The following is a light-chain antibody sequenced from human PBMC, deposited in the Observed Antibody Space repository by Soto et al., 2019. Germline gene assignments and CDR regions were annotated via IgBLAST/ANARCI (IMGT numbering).Light chain of an antibody. Sequence: EIVMTQSPATLSVSPGERATLSCRASQSVSSNLAWYQQIPGQAPRLLIYDSTLRANGVPDRFGGSRSGTEFTLTINSLEPEDFAVYYCQQRNVWPPITFGQGTRLEIK. V-gene: IGKV3D-15*01. CDR2: DST. J-gene: IGKJ5*01. CDR1: QSVSSN. CDR3: QQRNVWPPIT.